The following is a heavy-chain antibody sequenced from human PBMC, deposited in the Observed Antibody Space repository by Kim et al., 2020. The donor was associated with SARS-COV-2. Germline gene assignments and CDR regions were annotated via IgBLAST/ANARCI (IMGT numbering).Heavy chain of an antibody. CDR2: LSLDSDRI. V-gene: IGHV3-9*01. J-gene: IGHJ4*02. D-gene: IGHD6-6*01. CDR1: GFKFERFA. CDR3: TRDLVPGGADY. Sequence: GGSLRLSCEMSGFKFERFAVHWVRQPPGKGLEWVSGLSLDSDRIGYADSVKGRFTVSRDKAKDTLYLQMDSLRIEDTAFYYCTRDLVPGGADYWGQGTLVIVYS.